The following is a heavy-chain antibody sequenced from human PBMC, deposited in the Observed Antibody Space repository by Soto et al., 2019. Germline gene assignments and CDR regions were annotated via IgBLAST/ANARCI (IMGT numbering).Heavy chain of an antibody. CDR3: VTAVRTRLDN. D-gene: IGHD3-10*01. J-gene: IGHJ4*02. Sequence: RAPGKGLEWVSSIRQSGDRSSYADSAKGRFTISRDNSKNTLYLQMNGLRLDDTAVYYCVTAVRTRLDNWGPATLVSVSS. V-gene: IGHV3-23*01. CDR2: IRQSGDRS.